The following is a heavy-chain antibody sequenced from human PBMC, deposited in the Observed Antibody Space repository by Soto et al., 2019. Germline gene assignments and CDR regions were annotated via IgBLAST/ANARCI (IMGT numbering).Heavy chain of an antibody. D-gene: IGHD4-17*01. CDR2: IYYSGST. J-gene: IGHJ6*02. V-gene: IGHV4-30-4*01. CDR3: AGTTVTRPPLYYYYGMDV. Sequence: QVQLQESGPGLVKPSQTLSLTCTVSGGSISSGDYYWSWIRQPPGKGLEWIGYIYYSGSTYYNPSLKSRVTISVDTSKNQCSLKLSSVTAADTAVYYCAGTTVTRPPLYYYYGMDVWGQGTTVTVSS. CDR1: GGSISSGDYY.